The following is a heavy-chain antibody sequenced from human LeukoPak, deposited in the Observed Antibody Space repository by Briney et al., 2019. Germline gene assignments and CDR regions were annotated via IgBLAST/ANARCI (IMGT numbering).Heavy chain of an antibody. D-gene: IGHD5-18*01. CDR1: GFTFSSYG. V-gene: IGHV3-30*18. J-gene: IGHJ4*02. CDR3: AKLLTGGYNSGQNDY. Sequence: GESLKISCAASGFTFSSYGMHWVRQAPGKGLEWVAVISYDGSNKYYADSVKGRFTISRDNSKNTLYLQMNSLRAEDTAVYYCAKLLTGGYNSGQNDYWGQGILVTVSS. CDR2: ISYDGSNK.